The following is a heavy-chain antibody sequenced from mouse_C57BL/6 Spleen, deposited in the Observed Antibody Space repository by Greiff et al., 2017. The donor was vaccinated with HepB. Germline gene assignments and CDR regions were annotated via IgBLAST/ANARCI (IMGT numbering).Heavy chain of an antibody. CDR3: ARIKKIVATYCDH. CDR2: TNPTNGRT. CDR1: GYTFTSYW. D-gene: IGHD1-1*01. J-gene: IGHJ2*01. V-gene: IGHV1S81*02. Sequence: QVQLQQPGAELVKAGASVKMSCKASGYTFTSYWMHWVKQRLGQGLEWFAETNPTNGRTYYNEKFKSKATLTVDKSSSTAYMLLSGPTFEDSAVYYCARIKKIVATYCDHWGQGTTLTDAS.